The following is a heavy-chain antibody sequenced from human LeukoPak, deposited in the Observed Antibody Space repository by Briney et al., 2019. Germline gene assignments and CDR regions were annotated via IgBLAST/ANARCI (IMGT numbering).Heavy chain of an antibody. J-gene: IGHJ6*02. CDR1: GFTFRNYA. CDR3: AKGLYDYALDV. CDR2: IGARDGRT. Sequence: GGSLRLSCAASGFTFRNYAMTWVRQAPGKGLDWVALIGARDGRTYYADPVKGRFTISSDNFKNTLYLQMNSLRAEDTAIYYCAKGLYDYALDVWGQGTAVTVSS. V-gene: IGHV3-23*01.